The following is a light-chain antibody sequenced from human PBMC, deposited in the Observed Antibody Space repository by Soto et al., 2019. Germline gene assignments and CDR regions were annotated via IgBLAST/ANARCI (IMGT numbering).Light chain of an antibody. CDR1: QSISSW. Sequence: DIQMTQSPSTLSASVGDRVTITCRASQSISSWLAWYQQKPGKAPKLLIHKASSLESGVPSSFSGSGSGTEFTLTISSLQPDDFATYYCQQYKSYPYTFGPGTKVDIK. V-gene: IGKV1-5*03. J-gene: IGKJ3*01. CDR2: KAS. CDR3: QQYKSYPYT.